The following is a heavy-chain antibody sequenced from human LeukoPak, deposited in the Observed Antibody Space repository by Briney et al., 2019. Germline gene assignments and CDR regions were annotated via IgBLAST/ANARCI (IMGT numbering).Heavy chain of an antibody. CDR1: GFTSSSYG. CDR3: AKDLGGGYGIFDY. CDR2: IWYDGSNK. Sequence: GRSLRLSCAASGFTSSSYGMHWVRQAPGKGLEWVAVIWYDGSNKYYADSVKGRFTISRDNSKNTLYLQMNSLRAEDTAVYYCAKDLGGGYGIFDYWGQGTLVTVSS. J-gene: IGHJ4*02. D-gene: IGHD5-12*01. V-gene: IGHV3-33*06.